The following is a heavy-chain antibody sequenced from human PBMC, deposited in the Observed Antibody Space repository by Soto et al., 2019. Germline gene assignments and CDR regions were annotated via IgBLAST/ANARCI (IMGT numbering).Heavy chain of an antibody. J-gene: IGHJ4*02. CDR2: FDPEDGET. V-gene: IGHV1-24*01. CDR1: GYTLTELS. CDR3: ATGAARSGDFDY. Sequence: ASVKVSCKVSGYTLTELSMHWVRQAPGKGLEWMGGFDPEDGETIYAQRFQGRVTMTEDTSTDTAYMELSSLRSEDTAVYYCATGAARSGDFDYWGQGTLVTVSS. D-gene: IGHD2-15*01.